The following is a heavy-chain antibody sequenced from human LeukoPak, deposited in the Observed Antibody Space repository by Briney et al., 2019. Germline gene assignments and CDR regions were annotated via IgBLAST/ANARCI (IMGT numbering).Heavy chain of an antibody. CDR1: GFSFSSYW. CDR3: ARDPGRQYSSIAGV. CDR2: IKEDGSKK. V-gene: IGHV3-7*03. D-gene: IGHD6-19*01. Sequence: GGSLRLSCAASGFSFSSYWMNWVRRAPGKGLEWLANIKEDGSKKYYVDSVKGRFTISRDNAKNSLYLQMDSLRAEDTAVYYCARDPGRQYSSIAGVWGQGTTVTVSS. J-gene: IGHJ6*02.